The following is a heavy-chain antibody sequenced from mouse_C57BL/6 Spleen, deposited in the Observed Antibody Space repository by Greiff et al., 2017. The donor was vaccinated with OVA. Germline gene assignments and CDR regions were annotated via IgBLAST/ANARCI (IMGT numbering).Heavy chain of an antibody. CDR3: ASSSWDRPYFDY. J-gene: IGHJ2*01. V-gene: IGHV1-82*01. CDR1: GYAFSSSW. CDR2: IYPGDGDT. D-gene: IGHD3-3*01. Sequence: QVQLQQSGPELVKPGASVKISCKASGYAFSSSWMNWVKQRPGKGLEWIGRIYPGDGDTNYNGKFKGKATLTADKSSSTAYMQLSSLTSEDSAVYFCASSSWDRPYFDYWGQGTTLTVSS.